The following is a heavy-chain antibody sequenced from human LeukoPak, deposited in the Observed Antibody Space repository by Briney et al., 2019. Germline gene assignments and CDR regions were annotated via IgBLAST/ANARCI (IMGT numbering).Heavy chain of an antibody. CDR3: ATTARVGQN. D-gene: IGHD3/OR15-3a*01. CDR1: GFTFSAYY. J-gene: IGHJ4*02. Sequence: GGSLRLSCAASGFTFSAYYMSWVRQAPGKGLEWISYICKSGTDINYAESVKGRFTVSRDNAKNSLSLQMDSLSVDDTAVYYCATTARVGQNWGQGTLVTVSS. V-gene: IGHV3-11*01. CDR2: ICKSGTDI.